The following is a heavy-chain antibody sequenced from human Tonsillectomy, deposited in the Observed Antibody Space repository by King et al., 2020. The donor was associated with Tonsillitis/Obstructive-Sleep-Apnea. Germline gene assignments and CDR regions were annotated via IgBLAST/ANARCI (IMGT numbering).Heavy chain of an antibody. J-gene: IGHJ6*02. Sequence: VQLVESGGGLEQPGGSLGLSCAASGFTFSSYDMTWVRQAPGKGLELVSVISGSGGSTYYADSVKGRFTISRDNSKNRLYLQMNSLGADDTAVYYCAKAARKYGYYYYYGFDVWGQGTPVTVSS. CDR2: ISGSGGST. CDR1: GFTFSSYD. CDR3: AKAARKYGYYYYYGFDV. D-gene: IGHD2-2*01. V-gene: IGHV3-23*04.